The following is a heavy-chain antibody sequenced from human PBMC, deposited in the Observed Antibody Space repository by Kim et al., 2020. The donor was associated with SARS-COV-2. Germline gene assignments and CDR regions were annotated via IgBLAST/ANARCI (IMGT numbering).Heavy chain of an antibody. CDR1: GFTFSSYG. Sequence: GGSLRLSCAASGFTFSSYGMHWVRQAPGKGLEWVAVICYGGSNKYYADSVKGRFTISRDNSKNTLYLQMNSLRAEDTAVYYCAKAPADGDYYYWGQGTLVTVSS. V-gene: IGHV3-33*06. D-gene: IGHD4-17*01. CDR3: AKAPADGDYYY. CDR2: ICYGGSNK. J-gene: IGHJ4*02.